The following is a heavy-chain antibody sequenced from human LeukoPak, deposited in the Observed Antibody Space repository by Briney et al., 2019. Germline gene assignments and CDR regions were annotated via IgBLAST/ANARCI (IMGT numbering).Heavy chain of an antibody. Sequence: PSETLSLTCTVSGGSISSYYWSWIRQPPGKGLEWIGYIYYSGSTNYNPSLKSRVTISVDTSKNQFSLKLSSVTAADTAVYYCARSALSGSWYELFYFDYGGQGTLVTLSS. J-gene: IGHJ4*02. D-gene: IGHD6-13*01. CDR1: GGSISSYY. V-gene: IGHV4-59*01. CDR2: IYYSGST. CDR3: ARSALSGSWYELFYFDY.